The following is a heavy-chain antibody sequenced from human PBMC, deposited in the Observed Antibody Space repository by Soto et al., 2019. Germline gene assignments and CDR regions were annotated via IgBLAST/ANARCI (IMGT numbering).Heavy chain of an antibody. CDR1: GFTFDSYG. CDR2: ISSDGNNK. J-gene: IGHJ5*02. CDR3: AKDLLPNTVTTCGS. D-gene: IGHD4-17*01. Sequence: QVQLVESGGGVVQPGRSLRLSCAASGFTFDSYGMHWVRQAPGKGLEWVAVISSDGNNKYYADSVKGRFTISRDNFKNPLYLQMSRLRADDTAVYYCAKDLLPNTVTTCGSWGQGTLVTVSS. V-gene: IGHV3-30*18.